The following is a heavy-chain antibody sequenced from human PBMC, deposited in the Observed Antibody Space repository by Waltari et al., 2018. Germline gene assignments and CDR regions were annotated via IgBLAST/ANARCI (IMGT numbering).Heavy chain of an antibody. CDR3: ARDDGYSLPDY. CDR2: IKQDGSQK. J-gene: IGHJ4*02. V-gene: IGHV3-7*01. Sequence: EVQLVESGGGLVQPGGSLRLSCAASGFPFRSYWMGWARQAPGKGLEWVANIKQDGSQKYYVDSVKGRFTISRDNAKNSLYLQMNSLRAEDTAVYYCARDDGYSLPDYWGQGTLVTVSS. D-gene: IGHD5-18*01. CDR1: GFPFRSYW.